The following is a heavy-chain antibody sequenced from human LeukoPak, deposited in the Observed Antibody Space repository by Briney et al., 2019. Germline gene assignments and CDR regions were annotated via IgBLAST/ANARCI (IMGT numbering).Heavy chain of an antibody. CDR2: INPNSGGT. V-gene: IGHV1-2*02. CDR3: ARDKLLWGVDWFDP. Sequence: ASVKVSCKASGYTFTGYYMHWVRQAPGQGLEWMGWINPNSGGTNYAQKFQGSVTMTRDTSISTAYMELSRLRSDDTAVYYCARDKLLWGVDWFDPWGQGTLVTVSS. CDR1: GYTFTGYY. D-gene: IGHD2-2*01. J-gene: IGHJ5*02.